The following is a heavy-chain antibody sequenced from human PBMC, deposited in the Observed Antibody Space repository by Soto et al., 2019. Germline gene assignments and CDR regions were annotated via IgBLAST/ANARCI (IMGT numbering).Heavy chain of an antibody. CDR3: ARDIRGRNGMDV. J-gene: IGHJ6*02. CDR1: GYTFTSYG. CDR2: ISAYNGNT. D-gene: IGHD5-12*01. Sequence: ASVNVSCKASGYTFTSYGISWVRQAPGQGLEWMGWISAYNGNTNYAQKLRGRVTMTTDTSTSTAYMELRSLRSDDTAVYYCARDIRGRNGMDVWGQGTTVTVSS. V-gene: IGHV1-18*04.